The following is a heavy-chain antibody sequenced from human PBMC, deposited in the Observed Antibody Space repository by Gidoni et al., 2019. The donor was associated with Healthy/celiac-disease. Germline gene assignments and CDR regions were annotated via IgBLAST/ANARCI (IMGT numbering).Heavy chain of an antibody. J-gene: IGHJ5*02. CDR1: GGSISRHS. CDR3: AREVYSSSWYPRPWFDP. Sequence: QVQLHESGPGLVKPSETLSLTCTVSGGSISRHSWSWIRQPPGKGLEWIGYIYYSGSTNYNPSLKSRVTISVDTSKNQFSLKLSSVTAADTAVYYCAREVYSSSWYPRPWFDPWGQGTLVTVSS. D-gene: IGHD6-13*01. V-gene: IGHV4-59*11. CDR2: IYYSGST.